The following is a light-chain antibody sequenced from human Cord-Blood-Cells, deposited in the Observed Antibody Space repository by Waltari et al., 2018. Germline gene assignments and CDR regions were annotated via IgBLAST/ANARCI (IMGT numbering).Light chain of an antibody. V-gene: IGKV1-39*01. Sequence: DIQMTQSPSSLSASVGDRVTITCRASQSISSYLNWYQQKPGKAPKLLIYAASSLQSGVPSRFSGSGSVTDFTLTISSLQPEDFATYYCQQSYSFGQGTKVEIK. CDR3: QQSYS. CDR1: QSISSY. CDR2: AAS. J-gene: IGKJ1*01.